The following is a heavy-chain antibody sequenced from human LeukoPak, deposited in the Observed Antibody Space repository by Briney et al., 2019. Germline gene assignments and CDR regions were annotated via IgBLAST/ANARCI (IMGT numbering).Heavy chain of an antibody. Sequence: ASVKVSCKVSGYTLTELSMHWVRQAPGKGLEWMGGFDPEDGETIYAQKFQGRVTMTEDTSTDIAHMELSSLRSEDTAVYYCAILRLTWAVARFYYFDYWGQGTLVTVSS. J-gene: IGHJ4*02. CDR3: AILRLTWAVARFYYFDY. D-gene: IGHD6-19*01. CDR1: GYTLTELS. V-gene: IGHV1-24*01. CDR2: FDPEDGET.